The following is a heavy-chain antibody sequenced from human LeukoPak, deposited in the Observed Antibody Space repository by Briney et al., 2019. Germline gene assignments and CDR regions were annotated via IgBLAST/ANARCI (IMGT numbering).Heavy chain of an antibody. Sequence: SETLSLTCSISGGSIFTYYWSWVRQPAGKGLEWIGPIHTGGSTNYSPSLKSRVTMSLDTSKNQFSLKLASVTAADTAVYYCARIFDRDVWGQGTLVTVSS. V-gene: IGHV4-4*07. CDR2: IHTGGST. J-gene: IGHJ3*01. CDR1: GGSIFTYY. D-gene: IGHD3-22*01. CDR3: ARIFDRDV.